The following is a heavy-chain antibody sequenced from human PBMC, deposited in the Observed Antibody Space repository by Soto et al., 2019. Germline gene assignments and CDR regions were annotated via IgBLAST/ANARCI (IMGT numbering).Heavy chain of an antibody. CDR2: LDPSDSYT. D-gene: IGHD2-2*01. Sequence: GESLKTSCKGSGYSFTSYWLSWVRQMPGKGLEWMGRLDPSDSYTKYSPSFQGHVTISADKSISTAYLQWSSLKASDTAMYYCARRDKVYDHPAAITNYYYYYGMDVWGQGTTVTVSS. CDR1: GYSFTSYW. J-gene: IGHJ6*02. V-gene: IGHV5-10-1*01. CDR3: ARRDKVYDHPAAITNYYYYYGMDV.